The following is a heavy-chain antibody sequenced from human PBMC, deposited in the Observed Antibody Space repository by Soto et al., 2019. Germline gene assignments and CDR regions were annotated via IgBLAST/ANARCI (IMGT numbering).Heavy chain of an antibody. Sequence: QVHLEESGPGLVKPSETLSLTCTVSGDYINSGDYYWTWIRQSPGKGLEWMGYIYKSGTTYYNPSLTNSLLISIGMWTHPFSLQVTSVTAADTAFYCCARSLSASTSGFDPWGQGTLVTVSS. V-gene: IGHV4-30-4*08. CDR3: ARSLSASTSGFDP. J-gene: IGHJ5*02. CDR2: IYKSGTT. CDR1: GDYINSGDYY. D-gene: IGHD2-2*01.